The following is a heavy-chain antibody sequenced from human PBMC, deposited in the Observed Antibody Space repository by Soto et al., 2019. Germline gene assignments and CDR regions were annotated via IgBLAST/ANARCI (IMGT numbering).Heavy chain of an antibody. CDR3: ARAGAATLSDY. CDR1: GGSISSYY. Sequence: QVQLQESGPGLVKPSETLSLTCTVSGGSISSYYCSWIRQPPGKGLEWIGHIYYSGSTNYNPSLKSRVTISGDTSKNPFSLKLSSVTAADTAMYYCARAGAATLSDYWGQGTLVTVSS. J-gene: IGHJ4*02. CDR2: IYYSGST. V-gene: IGHV4-59*01. D-gene: IGHD2-15*01.